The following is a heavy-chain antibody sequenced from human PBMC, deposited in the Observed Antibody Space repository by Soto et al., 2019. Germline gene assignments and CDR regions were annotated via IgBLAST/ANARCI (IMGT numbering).Heavy chain of an antibody. J-gene: IGHJ3*02. CDR2: INPSGGST. V-gene: IGHV1-46*03. D-gene: IGHD6-13*01. Sequence: ASVKVSCKASGYTFTSYYMHWVRQAPGQGLEWMGIINPSGGSTSYAQKSQGRVTMTRDTSTSTVYMELSSLRSEDTAVYYCASISLASAGTKSLFDICGQGTMVP. CDR1: GYTFTSYY. CDR3: ASISLASAGTKSLFDI.